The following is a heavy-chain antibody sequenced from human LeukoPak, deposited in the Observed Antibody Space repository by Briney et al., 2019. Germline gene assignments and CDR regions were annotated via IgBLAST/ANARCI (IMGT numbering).Heavy chain of an antibody. Sequence: SVKVSCKASGGTFSSYAISWVRQAPGQGLEWMGGIIPIFGTANYAQKFQGRVTITADESTSTAYMEPSSLRSEDTAVYYCARSIVVVPAAIEPYNWFDPWGQGTLVTVSS. J-gene: IGHJ5*02. CDR3: ARSIVVVPAAIEPYNWFDP. V-gene: IGHV1-69*01. D-gene: IGHD2-2*01. CDR1: GGTFSSYA. CDR2: IIPIFGTA.